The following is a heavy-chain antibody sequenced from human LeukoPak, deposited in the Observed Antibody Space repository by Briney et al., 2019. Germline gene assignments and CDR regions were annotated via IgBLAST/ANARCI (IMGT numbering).Heavy chain of an antibody. V-gene: IGHV4-59*12. Sequence: PSETLSLTCTVSGGSIRSYYWSWIRQPPGKGLEWIGYFYYSGSTNYNPSLKSRVTISLDTSKKQLSLKLSSVTAADTAVYYCAGTPSGHNSGWGGADSWGQGAQVTVS. CDR1: GGSIRSYY. CDR3: AGTPSGHNSGWGGADS. J-gene: IGHJ4*02. CDR2: FYYSGST. D-gene: IGHD6-19*01.